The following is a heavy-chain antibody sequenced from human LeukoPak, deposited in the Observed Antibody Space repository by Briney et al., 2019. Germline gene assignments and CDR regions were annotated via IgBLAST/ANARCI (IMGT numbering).Heavy chain of an antibody. CDR3: ARVPGYSSDKRSLSWFDP. V-gene: IGHV1-69*04. J-gene: IGHJ5*02. D-gene: IGHD6-19*01. CDR2: IIPILGIA. CDR1: GGTFSSYA. Sequence: ASVKVSCKASGGTFSSYAISWVRQAPGQGLEWMGRIIPILGIANYAQKFQGRVTITADKSTSTAYMELSSLRSEDTAVYYCARVPGYSSDKRSLSWFDPWGQGSLVTVSS.